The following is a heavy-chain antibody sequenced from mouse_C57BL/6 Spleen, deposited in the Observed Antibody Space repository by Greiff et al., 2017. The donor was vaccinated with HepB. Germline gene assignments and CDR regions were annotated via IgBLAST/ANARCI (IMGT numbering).Heavy chain of an antibody. J-gene: IGHJ3*01. Sequence: EVKLQESGEGLVKPGGSLKLSCAASGFTFSSYAMSWVRQTPEKRLEWVAYISSGGDYIYYADTVKGRFTISRDNARNTLYLQMSSLKSEDTAMYYCTRVYDYGGFAYWGQGTLVTVSA. V-gene: IGHV5-9-1*02. CDR1: GFTFSSYA. CDR3: TRVYDYGGFAY. CDR2: ISSGGDYI. D-gene: IGHD2-4*01.